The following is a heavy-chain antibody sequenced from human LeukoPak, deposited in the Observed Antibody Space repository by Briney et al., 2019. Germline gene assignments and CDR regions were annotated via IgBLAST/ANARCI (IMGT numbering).Heavy chain of an antibody. CDR2: IYYSGST. D-gene: IGHD6-13*01. CDR3: ARHFVGSSSLGVFDY. J-gene: IGHJ4*02. CDR1: GGSISSSSYY. Sequence: MTSETLSLTCTVSGGSISSSSYYWGWIRQPPGKGLEWIGSIYYSGSTYYNPSLKSRVTISVDTSKNQFSLKLSTVTAADTAVYYCARHFVGSSSLGVFDYWGQGTLVTVSS. V-gene: IGHV4-39*01.